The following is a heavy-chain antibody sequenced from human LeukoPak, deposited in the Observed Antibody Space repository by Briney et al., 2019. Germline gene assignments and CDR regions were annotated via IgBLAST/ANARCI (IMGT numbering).Heavy chain of an antibody. Sequence: GASVKVSCKASGYTFTSYGISWVRQAPGQGLEWMGWTSAYNGNTNYAQKFQGRVTITADESTSTAYMELSSLRSEDTAVYYCARASGYYGSGSPFDYWGQGTLVTVSS. CDR3: ARASGYYGSGSPFDY. J-gene: IGHJ4*02. V-gene: IGHV1-18*01. D-gene: IGHD3-10*01. CDR2: TSAYNGNT. CDR1: GYTFTSYG.